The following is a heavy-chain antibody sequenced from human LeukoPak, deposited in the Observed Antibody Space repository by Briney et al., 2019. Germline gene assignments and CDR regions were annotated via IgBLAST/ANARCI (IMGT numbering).Heavy chain of an antibody. J-gene: IGHJ4*02. CDR2: ISSSSSSI. V-gene: IGHV3-48*01. CDR3: ARGRPYPPPNYYDTPQDY. CDR1: GFTFSISS. Sequence: PGGSLRLSCVASGFTFSISSMSWVRQAPGKGLEWVSYISSSSSSIYDADSVKGRFTISRDNSKNTLYLQMNSLRAEDTAVYYCARGRPYPPPNYYDTPQDYWGQGTLVTVSS. D-gene: IGHD3-22*01.